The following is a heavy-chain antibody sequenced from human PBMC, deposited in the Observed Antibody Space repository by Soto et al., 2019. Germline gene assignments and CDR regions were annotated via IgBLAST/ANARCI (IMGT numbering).Heavy chain of an antibody. CDR2: INHSGST. Sequence: SETLSLTCAVYVGSFSGYYWSWIRQPPGKGLEWIGEINHSGSTNYNPSLKSRVTISVDTSKNQFSLKLSSVTAADTAVYYCARVPRGRGYYYYYYGMDVWGQGTTVTV. V-gene: IGHV4-34*01. D-gene: IGHD2-15*01. J-gene: IGHJ6*02. CDR3: ARVPRGRGYYYYYYGMDV. CDR1: VGSFSGYY.